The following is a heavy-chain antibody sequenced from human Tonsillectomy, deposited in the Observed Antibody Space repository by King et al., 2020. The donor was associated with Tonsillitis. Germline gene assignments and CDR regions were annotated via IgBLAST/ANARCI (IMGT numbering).Heavy chain of an antibody. CDR3: ARAKDFNWFDP. Sequence: QLQESGSGLVRPSQTLSLTCAVSGGSISSGDYSWRWIRQPPGKGLEGIGYIYHTGSKYYNPSLTNRVTMSVDRSKNQFSLKLSSVTAADTAVYYCARAKDFNWFDPWGQGTLVTVSS. CDR2: IYHTGSK. J-gene: IGHJ5*02. CDR1: GGSISSGDYS. D-gene: IGHD3/OR15-3a*01. V-gene: IGHV4-30-2*01.